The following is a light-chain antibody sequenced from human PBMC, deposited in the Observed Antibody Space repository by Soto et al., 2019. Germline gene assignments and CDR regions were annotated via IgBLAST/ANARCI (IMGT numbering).Light chain of an antibody. Sequence: QTVVTQEPSFSVSPGGTVTLTCGLSSGSVSPSYYPGWFQQTPGQAPRALIYTTNTRSSGVPDRFSGSILGNKAALTITGAQGDDECDIICVLYMGIGIWVFAGETPLT. CDR1: SGSVSPSYY. CDR2: TTN. J-gene: IGLJ3*02. CDR3: VLYMGIGIWV. V-gene: IGLV8-61*01.